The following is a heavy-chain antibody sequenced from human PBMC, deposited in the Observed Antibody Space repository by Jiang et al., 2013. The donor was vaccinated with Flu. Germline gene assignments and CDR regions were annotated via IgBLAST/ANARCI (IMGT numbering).Heavy chain of an antibody. CDR1: GFTFSSYS. D-gene: IGHD3-22*01. CDR2: MSYDGSNK. CDR3: AREGGNSGYYDAVDI. Sequence: QLLESGGGVVQPGRSLRLSCAASGFTFSSYSMYWVRQAPGKGLEWVALMSYDGSNKYYADSVKGRFTISRDNSKNTLYLEMSSLRAEDTAMYYCAREGGNSGYYDAVDIWGQGTMVTVSS. J-gene: IGHJ3*02. V-gene: IGHV3-30*04.